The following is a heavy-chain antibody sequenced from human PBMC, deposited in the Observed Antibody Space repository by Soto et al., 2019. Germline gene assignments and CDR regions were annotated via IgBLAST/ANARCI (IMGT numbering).Heavy chain of an antibody. Sequence: SETLSLTSTVSGGSISSSSYYLGWIRQPPGKGLEWIGSIYYSGSTYYNPSLKSRVTISVDTSKNQFSLKLSSVTAADTAVYYCASNSDDKYSSGWNYYYYYMDVWGKGTTVTVSS. CDR2: IYYSGST. J-gene: IGHJ6*03. CDR1: GGSISSSSYY. V-gene: IGHV4-39*01. CDR3: ASNSDDKYSSGWNYYYYYMDV. D-gene: IGHD6-19*01.